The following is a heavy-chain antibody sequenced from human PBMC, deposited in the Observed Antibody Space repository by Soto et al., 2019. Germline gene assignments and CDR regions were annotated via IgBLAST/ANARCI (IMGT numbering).Heavy chain of an antibody. D-gene: IGHD3-22*01. V-gene: IGHV4-39*01. J-gene: IGHJ6*02. Sequence: SATLSLTCTVSGGSISSSSYYWGWIRQPPGKGLEWIGSIYYSGSTYYNPSLKSRVTISVDTSKNQFSLKLSSVTAADTAVYYCARHYWYYDSSGYYYQEYYYYGMDVWGQGTTVTVSS. CDR2: IYYSGST. CDR3: ARHYWYYDSSGYYYQEYYYYGMDV. CDR1: GGSISSSSYY.